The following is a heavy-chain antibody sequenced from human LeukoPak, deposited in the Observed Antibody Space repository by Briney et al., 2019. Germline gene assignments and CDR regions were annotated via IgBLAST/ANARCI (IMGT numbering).Heavy chain of an antibody. J-gene: IGHJ4*02. Sequence: ASVKVSCKASVYTFTGYYMHWVRQAPGQGLEWMGWINPNSGGTNYAQKFQGRVTMTRDTSISTAYMELSRLRSDDTAAYYCARSYDSSGYSDYWGQGTLVTVSS. CDR3: ARSYDSSGYSDY. CDR1: VYTFTGYY. D-gene: IGHD3-22*01. CDR2: INPNSGGT. V-gene: IGHV1-2*02.